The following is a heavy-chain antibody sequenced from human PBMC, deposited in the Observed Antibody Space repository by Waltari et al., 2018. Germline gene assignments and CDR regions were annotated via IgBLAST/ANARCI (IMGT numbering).Heavy chain of an antibody. V-gene: IGHV4-39*07. CDR2: IYYSGST. Sequence: QLQLQESGPGLVMPSETLSLTCTVSGGSISSSSYYWGWIRQPPGKGLEWIGSIYYSGSTYYNPSLKSRVTISVDTSKNQFSLKLSSVTAADTAVYYCARDGYSSSRGGYFDLWGRGTLVTVSS. CDR3: ARDGYSSSRGGYFDL. CDR1: GGSISSSSYY. J-gene: IGHJ2*01. D-gene: IGHD6-13*01.